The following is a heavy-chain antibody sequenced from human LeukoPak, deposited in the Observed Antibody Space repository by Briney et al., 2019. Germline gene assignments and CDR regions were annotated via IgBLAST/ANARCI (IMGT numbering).Heavy chain of an antibody. CDR3: VSFYETY. V-gene: IGHV3-74*01. CDR1: GNYW. D-gene: IGHD2/OR15-2a*01. Sequence: GGSLRLSCAASGNYWMHWVRQVPGKGLVWVSHINSDGSWTSYADSVKGRFTISKDNAKNTVYLQMNSLRAKDTAVYYCVSFYETYWGRGTLVTVSS. J-gene: IGHJ4*02. CDR2: INSDGSWT.